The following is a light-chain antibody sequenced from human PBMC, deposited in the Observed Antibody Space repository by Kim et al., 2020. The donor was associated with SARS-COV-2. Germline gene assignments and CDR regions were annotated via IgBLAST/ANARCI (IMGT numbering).Light chain of an antibody. V-gene: IGKV3-20*01. J-gene: IGKJ2*01. CDR1: QSVRNSY. Sequence: LAAGERAALSCRASQSVRNSYVAWFQQKPGQAPRLLIYGASSRATGIPERFGGSGSGTDFTLTISRLEPEDFAVYYCQQYGSSPYTFGQGTKLEI. CDR3: QQYGSSPYT. CDR2: GAS.